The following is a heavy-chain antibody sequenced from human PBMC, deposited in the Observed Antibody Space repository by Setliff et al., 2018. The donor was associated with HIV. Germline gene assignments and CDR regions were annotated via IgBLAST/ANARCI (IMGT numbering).Heavy chain of an antibody. V-gene: IGHV4-39*07. Sequence: NPSETLSLTCTVSGDSITSRNYHWDWVRQPPGKGLEWIGSLFYTGSTSCNPSLKSRVTISGDTSTNQFSLSLNSVTAADTAVYLCARGGAVSADFDSWGQGTLVTVSS. CDR2: LFYTGST. CDR3: ARGGAVSADFDS. CDR1: GDSITSRNYH. J-gene: IGHJ5*01. D-gene: IGHD3-16*01.